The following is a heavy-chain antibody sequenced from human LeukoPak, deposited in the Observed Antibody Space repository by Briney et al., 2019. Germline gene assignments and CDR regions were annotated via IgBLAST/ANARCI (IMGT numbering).Heavy chain of an antibody. D-gene: IGHD6-6*01. CDR2: MNPNSGNT. J-gene: IGHJ6*03. Sequence: ASVKVSCKASGYTFTSYDINWVRQATGQGLEWMGWMNPNSGNTGYAQKFQGRVTITRNTSISTAYMELSSLRSEDTAVYYCARGSAYSSSPHHYYYYMDVWGKGTTVTVSS. CDR3: ARGSAYSSSPHHYYYYMDV. V-gene: IGHV1-8*03. CDR1: GYTFTSYD.